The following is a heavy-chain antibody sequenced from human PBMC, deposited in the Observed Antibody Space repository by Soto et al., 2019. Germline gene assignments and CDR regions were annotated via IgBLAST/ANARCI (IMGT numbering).Heavy chain of an antibody. V-gene: IGHV3-21*01. CDR3: ARDLGGFGELSYYYGMDV. D-gene: IGHD3-10*01. CDR1: GFTFSSYS. Sequence: GGSLRLSCAASGFTFSSYSMNWVRQAPGKGLEWVSSISSSSSYIYYADSLKGRFTISRDNAKNSLYLQMNSLRAEDTAVYYCARDLGGFGELSYYYGMDVWGQGT. CDR2: ISSSSSYI. J-gene: IGHJ6*02.